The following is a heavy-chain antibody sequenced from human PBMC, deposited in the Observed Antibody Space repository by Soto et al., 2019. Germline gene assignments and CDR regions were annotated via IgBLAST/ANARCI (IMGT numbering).Heavy chain of an antibody. D-gene: IGHD2-2*01. J-gene: IGHJ4*02. CDR3: ARTGYCSSTSCLGDYFDY. CDR2: ISWNSGSI. CDR1: GFTFDDYA. V-gene: IGHV3-9*01. Sequence: GGSLRLSCAASGFTFDDYAMHWVRQAPGKGLEWVSGISWNSGSIGYADSVKGRFTISRDNAKNSLYLQMNSLRAEDTALYYCARTGYCSSTSCLGDYFDYWGQGTLVTVSS.